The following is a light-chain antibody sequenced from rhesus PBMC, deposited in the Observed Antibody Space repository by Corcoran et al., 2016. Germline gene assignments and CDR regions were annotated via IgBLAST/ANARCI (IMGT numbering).Light chain of an antibody. CDR3: FQDIQLPFT. V-gene: IGKV2-91*01. CDR2: LAS. J-gene: IGKJ3*01. CDR1: QSLLHSNGHTY. Sequence: DIVMTQTPLSLSVTPGEPASISCRSSQSLLHSNGHTYLFWYLQKPGQSPHLLIYLASKRASGVPDRFSGSGSGTDCTLKISRVEAEDVGVYYCFQDIQLPFTFGPGTKLDIK.